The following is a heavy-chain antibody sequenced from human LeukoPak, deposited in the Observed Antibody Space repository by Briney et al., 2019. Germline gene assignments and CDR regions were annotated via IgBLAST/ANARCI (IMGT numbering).Heavy chain of an antibody. CDR1: GYSFTSNY. CDR3: ARDQEAFDY. V-gene: IGHV1-46*01. J-gene: IGHJ4*02. CDR2: IYPRDGST. Sequence: ASVKVSCKASGYSFTSNYIHWVRQAPGQGLEWMGMIYPRDGSTSYAQKFQGRVTVTRDTSTSTVHMELSGLRSEDTAVYYCARDQEAFDYWGQRTLVTVSS.